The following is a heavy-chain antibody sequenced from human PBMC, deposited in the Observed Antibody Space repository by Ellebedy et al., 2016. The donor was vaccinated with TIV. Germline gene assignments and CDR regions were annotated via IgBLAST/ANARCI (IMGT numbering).Heavy chain of an antibody. J-gene: IGHJ3*02. D-gene: IGHD4-17*01. V-gene: IGHV3-7*01. CDR1: GFSFSSYW. CDR2: INQDGREK. Sequence: GESLKISCAASGFSFSSYWMAWVRQAPGKGLEWVANINQDGREKYYVDSVRGRFTISRDSAKASLYLEMNSLRAEDTAVYYCATDGSYGDYLSPAHAFENWGQGTVVIVSS. CDR3: ATDGSYGDYLSPAHAFEN.